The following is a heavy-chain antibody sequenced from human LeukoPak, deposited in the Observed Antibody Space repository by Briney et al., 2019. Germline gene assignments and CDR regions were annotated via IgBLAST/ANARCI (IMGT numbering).Heavy chain of an antibody. CDR1: GGSFSGYY. CDR3: ARVVGRTTDY. D-gene: IGHD1-1*01. Sequence: SETLSLTCAVYGGSFSGYYWSWIRQPPGKGLEWIGEINHSGSTNYNPSLKSRVTISVGTSKNQFSLKLSSVTAADTAVYYCARVVGRTTDYWGQATLVTVSS. J-gene: IGHJ4*02. CDR2: INHSGST. V-gene: IGHV4-34*01.